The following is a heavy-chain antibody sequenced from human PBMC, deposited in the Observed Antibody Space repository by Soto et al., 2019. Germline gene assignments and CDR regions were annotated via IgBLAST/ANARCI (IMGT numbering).Heavy chain of an antibody. CDR3: ARKDKSGYFNWFDP. J-gene: IGHJ5*02. Sequence: GESLKISCRTSGYKFTSYWIAWVRQMPGKGLEWMGIIFPSDSDTRYSPSFQGQVTISADRSTSTVFLQWASLKASDTAVYFCARKDKSGYFNWFDPWGQGTLVTVAS. CDR1: GYKFTSYW. D-gene: IGHD3-22*01. V-gene: IGHV5-51*01. CDR2: IFPSDSDT.